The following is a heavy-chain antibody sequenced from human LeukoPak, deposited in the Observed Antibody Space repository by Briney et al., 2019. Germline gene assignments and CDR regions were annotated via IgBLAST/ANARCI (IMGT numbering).Heavy chain of an antibody. CDR2: INYSGST. Sequence: SQTLSLTCTVSGGSIGSDNYQWSWIRQPPGKGLEWIGYINYSGSTYYNPSLKSRVTISVDTSKNHFSLRLSSVTAADTAVYYCARYGSGSTWFDPWGQGTLVTVSS. J-gene: IGHJ5*02. CDR1: GGSIGSDNYQ. CDR3: ARYGSGSTWFDP. D-gene: IGHD3-10*01. V-gene: IGHV4-30-4*01.